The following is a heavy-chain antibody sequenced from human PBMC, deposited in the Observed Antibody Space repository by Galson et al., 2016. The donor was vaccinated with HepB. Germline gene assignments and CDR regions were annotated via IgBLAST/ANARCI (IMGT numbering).Heavy chain of an antibody. J-gene: IGHJ5*02. Sequence: PALVKPPQTLTLTCTFSGFSLRTSGLGVGWIRQPPGKALEWLALIYWDDDERYSPSLKSRLTITRGTSKNQVVLTMTNMDPVDTATYYCAHSRTADSLNWYDPWGQGTLVTVSS. CDR2: IYWDDDE. CDR3: AHSRTADSLNWYDP. CDR1: GFSLRTSGLG. D-gene: IGHD2-21*01. V-gene: IGHV2-5*02.